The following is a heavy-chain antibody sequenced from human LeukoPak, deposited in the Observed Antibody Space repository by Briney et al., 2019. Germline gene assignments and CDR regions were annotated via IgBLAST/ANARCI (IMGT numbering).Heavy chain of an antibody. CDR3: AAYGDHWYFDL. V-gene: IGHV4-34*01. CDR2: INHSGST. J-gene: IGHJ2*01. D-gene: IGHD4-17*01. Sequence: PSETLSLTCAVYGGSFSGYYWSWIRQPPGKGLEWIGEINHSGSTNYNPSLKSRVTLSLDTSKNQFSLRLNSVTAADTAVYYCAAYGDHWYFDLWGRGTLVTVSS. CDR1: GGSFSGYY.